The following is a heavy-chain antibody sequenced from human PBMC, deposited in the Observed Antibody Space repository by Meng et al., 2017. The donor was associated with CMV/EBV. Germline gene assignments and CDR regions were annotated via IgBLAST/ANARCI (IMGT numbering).Heavy chain of an antibody. CDR3: ARDFQPKYYYYGMDV. CDR1: GYTFTGYY. D-gene: IGHD1-14*01. J-gene: IGHJ6*02. V-gene: IGHV1-2*02. Sequence: ASVKVSCKASGYTFTGYYMHWVRQAPGQGLEWMGWINPNSGGTNYAQKFQGRVTMTRDTSISTAYMELSSLRSEDTAVYYCARDFQPKYYYYGMDVWGQGTTGT. CDR2: INPNSGGT.